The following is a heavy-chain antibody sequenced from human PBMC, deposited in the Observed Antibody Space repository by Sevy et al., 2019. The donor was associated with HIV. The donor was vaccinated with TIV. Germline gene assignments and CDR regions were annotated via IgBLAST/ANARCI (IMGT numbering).Heavy chain of an antibody. D-gene: IGHD2-15*01. CDR1: GFTVSSNY. CDR3: ARDQRYCSGGSCLDAFDI. Sequence: WGSLRLSCAASGFTVSSNYMSWVRQAPGKGLEWVSVIYSGGSTYYADSVKGRFTISRDNSKNTLYLQMNSLRAEDTAVYYCARDQRYCSGGSCLDAFDIWGQGTMVTVSS. CDR2: IYSGGST. V-gene: IGHV3-53*01. J-gene: IGHJ3*02.